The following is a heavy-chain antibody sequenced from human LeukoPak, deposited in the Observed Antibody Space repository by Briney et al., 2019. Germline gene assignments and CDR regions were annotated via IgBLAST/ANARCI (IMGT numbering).Heavy chain of an antibody. CDR2: INSDGSST. CDR3: ARESVTSFTRQSDAFDL. J-gene: IGHJ3*01. D-gene: IGHD4-17*01. Sequence: PGGSLRLSCAASGFTFSPYWMHWVRQVPGKGLVWVSRINSDGSSTSYADSVKGRFSISRDNAKNTLYLQMSSLRGEDTALYYCARESVTSFTRQSDAFDLWGQGTMVTVSS. CDR1: GFTFSPYW. V-gene: IGHV3-74*01.